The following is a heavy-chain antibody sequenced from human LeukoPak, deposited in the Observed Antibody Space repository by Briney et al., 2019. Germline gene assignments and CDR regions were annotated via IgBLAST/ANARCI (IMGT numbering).Heavy chain of an antibody. CDR3: VRDSGYSSSWYLIDDDFDI. D-gene: IGHD6-13*01. V-gene: IGHV4-59*02. CDR2: IHYSGRT. CDR1: GGSVSGYY. J-gene: IGHJ3*02. Sequence: SETLSLTCAVSGGSVSGYYWSWVRQFPGRRLEWIGYIHYSGRTNYNPSLKSRITLSLETSSNQISLELKSVTSADTALYYCVRDSGYSSSWYLIDDDFDIWGQGTMVIVSA.